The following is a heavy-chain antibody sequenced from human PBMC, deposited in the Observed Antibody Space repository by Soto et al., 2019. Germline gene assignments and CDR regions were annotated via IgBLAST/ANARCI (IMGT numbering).Heavy chain of an antibody. CDR3: ARVGGYGGFDFDF. CDR2: INPNIVAT. V-gene: IGHV1-2*02. Sequence: ASVKVSCKASGYIFSDYYLHWVRQATGQGLEWMVWINPNIVATNYAQRFQGRVTMTRDTSINTAYMELSSLRSDDTAVDYCARVGGYGGFDFDFWGQGALVTVSS. D-gene: IGHD4-17*01. CDR1: GYIFSDYY. J-gene: IGHJ4*02.